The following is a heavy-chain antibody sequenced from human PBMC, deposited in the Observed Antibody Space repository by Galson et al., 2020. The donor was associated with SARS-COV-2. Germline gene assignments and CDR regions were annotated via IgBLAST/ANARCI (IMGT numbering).Heavy chain of an antibody. CDR2: ISSGSSYI. D-gene: IGHD1-26*01. CDR3: ARQYDGRSQDGFDV. Sequence: FDMYTMNWVRQAPGKGLEWVSFISSGSSYIYYADSVRGRFTISRDNAKNSVSLQMNSLRAEDTALYFCARQYDGRSQDGFDVWGQGTMVTVSS. V-gene: IGHV3-21*01. J-gene: IGHJ3*01. CDR1: FDMYT.